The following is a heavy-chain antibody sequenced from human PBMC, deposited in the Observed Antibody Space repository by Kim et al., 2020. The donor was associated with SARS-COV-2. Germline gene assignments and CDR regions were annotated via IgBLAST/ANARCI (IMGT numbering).Heavy chain of an antibody. J-gene: IGHJ5*02. V-gene: IGHV4-34*01. CDR1: GGSFSGYY. D-gene: IGHD3-10*01. CDR2: INHSGST. Sequence: SETLSLTCAVYGGSFSGYYWSWIRQPPGKGLEWIGEINHSGSTNYNPSLKSRVTISVDTSKNQFSLKLSSVTAADTAVYYCAREVIGSGASFDPWGQGTLVTVSS. CDR3: AREVIGSGASFDP.